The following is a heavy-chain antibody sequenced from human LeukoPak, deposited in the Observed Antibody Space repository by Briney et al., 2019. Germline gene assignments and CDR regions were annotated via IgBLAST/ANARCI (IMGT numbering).Heavy chain of an antibody. CDR2: ISSSSSYI. D-gene: IGHD3-22*01. V-gene: IGHV3-21*01. J-gene: IGHJ5*02. CDR3: ASRDEYYYDSSGSNWFDP. CDR1: GFTFSSYS. Sequence: GGSLRLSCAASGFTFSSYSMYWVRQAPGKGLEWVSSISSSSSYIYYADSVKGRFTISRDNAKNTLYLQMNSLRAEDTAVYYCASRDEYYYDSSGSNWFDPWGQGTLVTVSS.